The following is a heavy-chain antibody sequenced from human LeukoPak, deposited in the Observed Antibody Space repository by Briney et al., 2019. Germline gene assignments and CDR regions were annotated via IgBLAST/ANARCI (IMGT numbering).Heavy chain of an antibody. Sequence: GASVKVSCKASGYTFTSYGISWVRQAPGQGLEWMGGIIPIFGTANYAQKFQGRVTITTDGSTSTAYMELSSLRSEDTAVYYCARHSSGWYLDDYWGQGTLVTVSS. CDR1: GYTFTSYG. CDR3: ARHSSGWYLDDY. D-gene: IGHD6-19*01. V-gene: IGHV1-69*05. CDR2: IIPIFGTA. J-gene: IGHJ4*02.